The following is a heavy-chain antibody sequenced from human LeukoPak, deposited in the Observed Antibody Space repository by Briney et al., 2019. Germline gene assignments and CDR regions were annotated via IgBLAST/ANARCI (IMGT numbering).Heavy chain of an antibody. V-gene: IGHV1-2*02. CDR2: INPNSGGT. J-gene: IGHJ4*02. CDR3: ARGDCDYVWGSYRPNYFDY. Sequence: ASVKVSCKASGYTFTGYYMHWVRQAPGQGLEWMGWINPNSGGTNYAQKFQGRVTMTRDTSISTAYMELSRLRSDDTAVYYCARGDCDYVWGSYRPNYFDYWGQGTLVTVSS. CDR1: GYTFTGYY. D-gene: IGHD3-16*02.